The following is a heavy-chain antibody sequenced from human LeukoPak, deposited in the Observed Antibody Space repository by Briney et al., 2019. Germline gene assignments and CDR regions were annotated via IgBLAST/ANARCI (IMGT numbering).Heavy chain of an antibody. CDR3: AKGGSTVTLYYYYYGMDV. J-gene: IGHJ6*02. CDR1: GFTFSSYA. CDR2: ISGSGGST. Sequence: GGSLRLSCAASGFTFSSYAMSWVRQAPGKGLEWVSAISGSGGSTYYADSVKGRFTISRDNSKNTLYLQMNSLRAEDTAVYYCAKGGSTVTLYYYYYGMDVWGQGTTVTVSS. D-gene: IGHD4-17*01. V-gene: IGHV3-23*01.